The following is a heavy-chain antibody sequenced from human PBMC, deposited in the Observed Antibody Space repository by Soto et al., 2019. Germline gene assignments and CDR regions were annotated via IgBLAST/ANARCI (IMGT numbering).Heavy chain of an antibody. Sequence: QVQLVESGGGVVQPGRSLRLSCTASGFTFSSYAMHWVRQAPGKGLEWVAVISYDGSNKYYADSVKGRFTISRDNSKNTLYLQMNSLRAEDTAVYYCARDKRDLRFLEWSYYFAYWGQGTLVTGSS. V-gene: IGHV3-30-3*01. CDR1: GFTFSSYA. J-gene: IGHJ4*02. CDR3: ARDKRDLRFLEWSYYFAY. CDR2: ISYDGSNK. D-gene: IGHD3-3*01.